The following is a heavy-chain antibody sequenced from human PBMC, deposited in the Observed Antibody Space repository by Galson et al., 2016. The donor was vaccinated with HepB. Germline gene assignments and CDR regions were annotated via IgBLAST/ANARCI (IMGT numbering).Heavy chain of an antibody. V-gene: IGHV1-8*02. CDR3: AGGLRQWLAQLDY. CDR1: GYSFTDFH. J-gene: IGHJ4*02. Sequence: SVKVSCKASGYSFTDFHINWIRQGPGQGLEWMGWVNPKSGNTALAQRFQGRLTMTTDTPTATASMELSGLTSDDTAIYYCAGGLRQWLAQLDYWGQGSLGTVSP. D-gene: IGHD6-19*01. CDR2: VNPKSGNT.